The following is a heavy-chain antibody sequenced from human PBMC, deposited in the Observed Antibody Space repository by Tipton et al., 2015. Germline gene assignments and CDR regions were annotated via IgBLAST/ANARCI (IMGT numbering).Heavy chain of an antibody. CDR2: ISHSGNT. Sequence: TLSLTCAVSAYSISSDYYWGWIRQPPGKGLEWIGSISHSGNTYYNPSLKSRVTMSRDTSKNQFSLTLNSVTAADTATYYCARRGRSGRWDWFDPWGHGTLVTVSS. CDR1: AYSISSDYY. V-gene: IGHV4-38-2*01. J-gene: IGHJ5*02. D-gene: IGHD6-19*01. CDR3: ARRGRSGRWDWFDP.